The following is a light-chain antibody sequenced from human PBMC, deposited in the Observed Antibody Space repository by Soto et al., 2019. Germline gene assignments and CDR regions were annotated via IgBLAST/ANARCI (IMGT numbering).Light chain of an antibody. V-gene: IGKV1-39*01. CDR3: QQNYRATPWT. Sequence: DIQMTQSPSSLSASVGDRITITCRASQSISRYLNWYQHKPGKAPKLLINAASSLERGVPSRFSGGGSGTDFTLNISSLQPDDFATYYCQQNYRATPWTFXQGTKLDIK. CDR1: QSISRY. CDR2: AAS. J-gene: IGKJ1*01.